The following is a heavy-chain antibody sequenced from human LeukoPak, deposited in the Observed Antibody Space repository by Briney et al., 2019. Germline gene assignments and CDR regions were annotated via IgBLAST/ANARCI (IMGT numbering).Heavy chain of an antibody. CDR2: IYHSGST. CDR3: ARGGYYDYVWGSYRRIIDAFDI. D-gene: IGHD3-16*02. V-gene: IGHV4-30-2*01. J-gene: IGHJ3*02. CDR1: GGSISSGGYS. Sequence: SETLSLTCAVSGGSISSGGYSWSWIRHPPGKGLEWIGYIYHSGSTYYNPSLKSRVTISVDRSKNQFSLKLSSVTAADTAVYYCARGGYYDYVWGSYRRIIDAFDIWGQGTMVTVSS.